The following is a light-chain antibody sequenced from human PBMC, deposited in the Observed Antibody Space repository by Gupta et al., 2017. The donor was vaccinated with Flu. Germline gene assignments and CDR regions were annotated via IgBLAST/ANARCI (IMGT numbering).Light chain of an antibody. V-gene: IGKV3-20*01. CDR3: QQYDTSPYT. CDR2: GAS. J-gene: IGKJ2*01. Sequence: EIVLTQSPGTLSLSPGDRATLSCRASRSISSSHLAWYQQIRGQAPRLLIFGASSRATGILDRFSGSGSATDFTLTINRLEPADFAVYYCQQYDTSPYTFGQGTKVEIK. CDR1: RSISSSH.